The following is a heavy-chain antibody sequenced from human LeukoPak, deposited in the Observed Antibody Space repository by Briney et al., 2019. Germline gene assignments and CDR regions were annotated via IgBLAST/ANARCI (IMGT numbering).Heavy chain of an antibody. CDR3: ATYYDSSGPTFDN. V-gene: IGHV4-30-4*01. Sequence: SETLSLTCTVSGGSISTGDYYWSWIRQPPGKGLEWIGHIYYSGTTYYSPSLKSRLIISVDTSKNQFSLRLNSVTAADTAVHYCATYYDSSGPTFDNWGQGTLVSVSS. CDR2: IYYSGTT. D-gene: IGHD3-22*01. CDR1: GGSISTGDYY. J-gene: IGHJ4*02.